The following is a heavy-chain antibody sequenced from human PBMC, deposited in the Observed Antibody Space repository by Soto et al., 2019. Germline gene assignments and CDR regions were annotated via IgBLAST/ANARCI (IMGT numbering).Heavy chain of an antibody. CDR1: GFTFSNYR. V-gene: IGHV3-74*01. J-gene: IGHJ4*02. CDR3: TRDRDGLAY. Sequence: EVQLVESGGDLVQPGGSLRLSCAASGFTFSNYRMHWVRQAPGKGLVWVSSINSDGSTNYADSVKGRFTISRDNAKNTLYLQMNSLRVEYATIYYCTRDRDGLAYWGQGTLVTVSS. CDR2: INSDGST.